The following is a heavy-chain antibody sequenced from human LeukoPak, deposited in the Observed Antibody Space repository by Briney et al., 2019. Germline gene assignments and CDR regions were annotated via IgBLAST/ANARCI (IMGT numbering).Heavy chain of an antibody. V-gene: IGHV3-53*01. J-gene: IGHJ5*01. Sequence: GGSLRLSCAASGLNVSSKYMSWVRQAPGKGLEWVSVIYSGGTTYYADSVKGRFTISRDNSKNTLYLQMNSLRGEDTAVYYCAKESTVTPGSVNWFDSWGQGTLVTVSS. CDR1: GLNVSSKY. CDR2: IYSGGTT. CDR3: AKESTVTPGSVNWFDS. D-gene: IGHD4-17*01.